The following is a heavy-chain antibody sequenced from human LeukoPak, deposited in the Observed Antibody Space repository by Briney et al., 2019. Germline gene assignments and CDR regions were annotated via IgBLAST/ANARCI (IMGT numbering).Heavy chain of an antibody. CDR1: GGSFSGYY. CDR2: INHSGST. Sequence: PSETLSLTCAVYGGSFSGYYWSWLRQPPGKGLEWIGEINHSGSTNYNPSLKSRVTISVDTSKNQFSLKLSSVTAADTAVYYCARGPVWFGELYWGQGTLVTVSS. D-gene: IGHD3-10*01. V-gene: IGHV4-34*01. J-gene: IGHJ4*02. CDR3: ARGPVWFGELY.